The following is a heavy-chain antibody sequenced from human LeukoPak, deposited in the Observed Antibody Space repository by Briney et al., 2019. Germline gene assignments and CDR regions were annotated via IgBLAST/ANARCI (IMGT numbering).Heavy chain of an antibody. CDR1: GFTFSSYS. J-gene: IGHJ6*02. Sequence: LRLSCAASGFTFSSYSMNWVRQAPGKGLEWIGYIYYSGSTYYNPSLKSRVTISVDTSKNQFSLKLSSVTAADTAVYYCARDRGRVTVTGNYYYGMDVWGQGTTVTVSS. V-gene: IGHV4-31*02. CDR3: ARDRGRVTVTGNYYYGMDV. CDR2: IYYSGST. D-gene: IGHD4-17*01.